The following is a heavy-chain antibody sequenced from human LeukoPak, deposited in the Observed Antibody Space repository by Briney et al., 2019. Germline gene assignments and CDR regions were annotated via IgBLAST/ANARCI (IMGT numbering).Heavy chain of an antibody. CDR2: IIPILGIA. J-gene: IGHJ4*02. Sequence: SVKVSCKASGYTFTSYGISWVRQAPGQGLEWMGRIIPILGIANYAQKFQGRVTITADKSTSTAYMELSSLRSEDTAVYYCAXXKGSGSYEYYFDYWGQGTLVTVSS. D-gene: IGHD1-26*01. V-gene: IGHV1-69*04. CDR1: GYTFTSYG. CDR3: AXXKGSGSYEYYFDY.